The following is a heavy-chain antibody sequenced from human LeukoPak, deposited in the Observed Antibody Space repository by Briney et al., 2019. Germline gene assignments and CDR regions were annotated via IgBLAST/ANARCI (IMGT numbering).Heavy chain of an antibody. D-gene: IGHD4-17*01. CDR2: INPNTGGT. J-gene: IGHJ4*02. Sequence: ASVKVSCKASGYTFIDDYIHWLRQAHGQGLEWMGWINPNTGGTRFAQKFHGRLTLTRDTSINSAYMQLNSLESDDTAIYYCAKTPYGDYYDSWGQGTLVTVSS. V-gene: IGHV1-2*02. CDR3: AKTPYGDYYDS. CDR1: GYTFIDDY.